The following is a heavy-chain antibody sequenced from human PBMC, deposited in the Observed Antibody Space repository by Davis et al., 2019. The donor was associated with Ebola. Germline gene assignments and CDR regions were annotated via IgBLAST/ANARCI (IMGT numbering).Heavy chain of an antibody. CDR3: ARARRYCSGGICYYYYGMDV. D-gene: IGHD2-15*01. V-gene: IGHV1-18*01. J-gene: IGHJ6*02. CDR2: ISAYNGNT. CDR1: GYTFTSYG. Sequence: ASVKVSCKASGYTFTSYGISWVRQAPGQGLEWMGWISAYNGNTNYAQKLQGRVTMTTHTSTSTAYIELRSLRSDDTAVYYCARARRYCSGGICYYYYGMDVWGQGTTVTVSS.